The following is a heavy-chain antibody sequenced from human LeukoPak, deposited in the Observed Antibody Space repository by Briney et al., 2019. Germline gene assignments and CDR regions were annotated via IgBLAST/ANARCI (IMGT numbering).Heavy chain of an antibody. J-gene: IGHJ3*02. Sequence: ASVKVSCKASGYTFTSYGISWVRQAPGQGLEWMGWISAYNGNTNYAQKLQGRVTMTTDTSTSTAYMELRSLRSDDTAVYYCARVVIAVAGTQLGAFDIWGQGTMVTVSS. CDR3: ARVVIAVAGTQLGAFDI. V-gene: IGHV1-18*01. D-gene: IGHD6-19*01. CDR1: GYTFTSYG. CDR2: ISAYNGNT.